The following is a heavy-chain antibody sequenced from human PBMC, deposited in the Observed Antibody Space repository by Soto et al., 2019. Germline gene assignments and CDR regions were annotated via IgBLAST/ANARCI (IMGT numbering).Heavy chain of an antibody. V-gene: IGHV3-21*06. D-gene: IGHD6-19*01. Sequence: GGSLRLSCAASGFSFSSHGFNWARQAPWQGLEWVAYISSRSSLILYADSVRGRFVISRDNALNSLYLQMNSPRDEDTDIYYCARERGEYDSGWYIDRWGQGTPVTVYS. CDR3: ARERGEYDSGWYIDR. J-gene: IGHJ5*02. CDR2: ISSRSSLI. CDR1: GFSFSSHG.